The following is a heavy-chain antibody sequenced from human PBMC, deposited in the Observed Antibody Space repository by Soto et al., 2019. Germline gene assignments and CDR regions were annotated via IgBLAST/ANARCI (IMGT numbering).Heavy chain of an antibody. CDR1: GGTFSSYA. J-gene: IGHJ6*02. CDR3: AYNNWGSYYYGVDV. CDR2: IIPIFGTA. D-gene: IGHD1-20*01. V-gene: IGHV1-69*12. Sequence: QVQLVQSGAEVKKPGSSVKVSCKASGGTFSSYAISWVRQAPGQGLEWMGGIIPIFGTANYTQNFQGRVTITADESTSTAYMELTSLRSEDTAIYYCAYNNWGSYYYGVDVWGQGTTVTVSS.